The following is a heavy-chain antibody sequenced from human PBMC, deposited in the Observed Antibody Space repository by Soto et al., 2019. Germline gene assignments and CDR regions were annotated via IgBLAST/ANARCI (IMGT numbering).Heavy chain of an antibody. CDR2: ISSSGSTI. CDR3: ARDSPTHSLRIAAAGIRGFDP. CDR1: GFTFSDYY. D-gene: IGHD6-13*01. J-gene: IGHJ5*02. Sequence: QVQLVESGGGLVKPGGSLRLSCAASGFTFSDYYMSWIRQAPGKGLEWVSYISSSGSTIYYADSVKGRFTISRDNAKNSLYLQMNSLRAEDTAVYYCARDSPTHSLRIAAAGIRGFDPWGQGTLVTVSS. V-gene: IGHV3-11*01.